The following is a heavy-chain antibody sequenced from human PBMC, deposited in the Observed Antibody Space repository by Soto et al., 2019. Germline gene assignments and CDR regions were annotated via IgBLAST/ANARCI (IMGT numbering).Heavy chain of an antibody. CDR1: GYNFNNNW. CDR2: IEPSDSYI. D-gene: IGHD1-1*01. Sequence: PGESLKISCTASGYNFNNNWIGWVRQTPGKGLEWMGRIEPSDSYIDYSPSFEGHVTISSDKSIKTVYLQWSSLKASDTAMYYCARLRAVPSTTKFGNDFDYWGKGALVTVSS. J-gene: IGHJ4*02. CDR3: ARLRAVPSTTKFGNDFDY. V-gene: IGHV5-10-1*01.